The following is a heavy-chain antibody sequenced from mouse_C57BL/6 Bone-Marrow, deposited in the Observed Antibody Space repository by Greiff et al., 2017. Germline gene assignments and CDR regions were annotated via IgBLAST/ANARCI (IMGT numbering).Heavy chain of an antibody. V-gene: IGHV1-26*01. Sequence: VQLQQSGPELVKPGASVKISCKASGYTFTDYSMNWVKQSHGKSLEWIGDINPKNGGTSYNQKFKCKATLTVDKSSSSAYMELRSLTSEDSAVYYCRYDHDYRGHGTTLT. CDR2: INPKNGGT. CDR1: GYTFTDYS. CDR3: RYDHDY. J-gene: IGHJ2*01. D-gene: IGHD2-3*01.